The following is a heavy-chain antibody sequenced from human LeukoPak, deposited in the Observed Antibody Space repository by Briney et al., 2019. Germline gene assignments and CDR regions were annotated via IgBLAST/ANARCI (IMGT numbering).Heavy chain of an antibody. CDR3: ARRTLSYCGGDCYSYHFDY. CDR2: IYTSGST. V-gene: IGHV4-4*09. D-gene: IGHD2-21*02. J-gene: IGHJ4*02. CDR1: GGSISSYY. Sequence: SETLSLTCTVSGGSISSYYWSWIRQPPGKGLEWIGYIYTSGSTNYNPSLKSRVTISVDTSKNQFSLKLSSVTAADTAVYYCARRTLSYCGGDCYSYHFDYWGQGTLVTVSS.